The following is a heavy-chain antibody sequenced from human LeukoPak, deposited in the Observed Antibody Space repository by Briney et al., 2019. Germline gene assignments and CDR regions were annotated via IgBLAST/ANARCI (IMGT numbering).Heavy chain of an antibody. V-gene: IGHV3-21*01. CDR3: ARDGPDIVVVVAATPPDY. CDR1: RFTFSSYS. Sequence: GGSLRLSCAASRFTFSSYSMNWVRQAPGKGLQWVSYIRSSSSYIYYADSVKGRFTISRDNAKNSLYLQMNSLRAEDTAVYYCARDGPDIVVVVAATPPDYWGQGTLVTVSS. CDR2: IRSSSSYI. D-gene: IGHD2-15*01. J-gene: IGHJ4*02.